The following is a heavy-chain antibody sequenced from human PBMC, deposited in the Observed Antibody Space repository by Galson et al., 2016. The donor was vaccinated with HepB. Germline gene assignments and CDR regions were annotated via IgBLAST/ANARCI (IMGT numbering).Heavy chain of an antibody. CDR3: ARGVAPWALGSLGFHMDV. D-gene: IGHD1-26*01. CDR2: TYYRSKWYN. CDR1: GDSVSTKSAA. J-gene: IGHJ4*02. V-gene: IGHV6-1*01. Sequence: CAISGDSVSTKSAAWNWIRQSPSRGLEWLGRTYYRSKWYNEYAVSVQSRVTINPDTSKNQFSLQLNSVTLEDTAVYYCARGVAPWALGSLGFHMDVWGQGTQVTVSS.